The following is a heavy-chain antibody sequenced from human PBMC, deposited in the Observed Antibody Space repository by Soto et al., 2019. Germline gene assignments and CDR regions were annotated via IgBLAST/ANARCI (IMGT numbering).Heavy chain of an antibody. CDR3: VRDWDGSGSYYTDY. J-gene: IGHJ4*02. V-gene: IGHV1-18*01. CDR2: TRPNNGNT. Sequence: ASVNGSWKSSGYTISIYCINWVRGAPGQGLEWMGWTRPNNGNTNYAQDLQGRVTMTTDTSASTAYMELRSLRPDDTAVYYCVRDWDGSGSYYTDYCGQATLVTVSS. D-gene: IGHD3-10*01. CDR1: GYTISIYC.